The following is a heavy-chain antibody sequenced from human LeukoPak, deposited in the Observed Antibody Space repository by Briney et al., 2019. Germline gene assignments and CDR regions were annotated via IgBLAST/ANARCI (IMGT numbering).Heavy chain of an antibody. CDR2: INPNSGGT. Sequence: ASVKVSCKASGYTFTSYYMHWVRQAPGQGLEWMGWINPNSGGTNYAQKFQGRVTMTRDTSISTACMELSRLRSDDTAVYYCARVGGTTIFGVVIYGYYFDYWGQGTLVTVSS. D-gene: IGHD3-3*01. CDR1: GYTFTSYY. J-gene: IGHJ4*02. V-gene: IGHV1-2*02. CDR3: ARVGGTTIFGVVIYGYYFDY.